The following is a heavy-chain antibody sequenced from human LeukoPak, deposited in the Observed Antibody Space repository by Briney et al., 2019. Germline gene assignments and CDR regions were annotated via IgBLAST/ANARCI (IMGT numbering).Heavy chain of an antibody. CDR3: PSDVMYFYSRGGPRDAYDI. V-gene: IGHV4-61*02. CDR1: GGSVSSGHYS. CDR2: IHTNGST. D-gene: IGHD2-21*01. Sequence: SETLSLTCTGSGGSVSSGHYSWTWMRQPAGKGLEWIGRIHTNGSTNYNASLRSRVTMSVDTSKNQFSVKLSSVTAADTAGYYRPSDVMYFYSRGGPRDAYDIWGQGT. J-gene: IGHJ3*02.